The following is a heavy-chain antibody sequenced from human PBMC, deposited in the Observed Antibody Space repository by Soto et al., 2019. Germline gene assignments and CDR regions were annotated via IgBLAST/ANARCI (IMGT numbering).Heavy chain of an antibody. Sequence: GWSPRLSCAASGFTFNNAWMSWVRQAPGKGLEWVGRIKSKTDGGTTDYAAPVKGRFTISRDDSKNTLYLQMNSLKTEDTAVYYCTTAGYCSSTSFYSWKYYYYGMYGCGQVTTFTFS. CDR3: TTAGYCSSTSFYSWKYYYYGMYG. J-gene: IGHJ6*02. V-gene: IGHV3-15*01. D-gene: IGHD2-2*01. CDR1: GFTFNNAW. CDR2: IKSKTDGGTT.